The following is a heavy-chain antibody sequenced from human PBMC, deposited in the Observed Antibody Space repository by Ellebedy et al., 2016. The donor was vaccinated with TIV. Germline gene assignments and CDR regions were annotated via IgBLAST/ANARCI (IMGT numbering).Heavy chain of an antibody. CDR2: ISSSSSYT. D-gene: IGHD3-22*01. Sequence: GESLKISXAASGFTFSDYYMSWIRQAPGKGLEWVSYISSSSSYTNYADSVKGRFTISRDNAKNSLYLQMNSLRAEDTAVYYCARDPRPEYYYDSLLVDYWGQGTLVTVSS. CDR1: GFTFSDYY. CDR3: ARDPRPEYYYDSLLVDY. V-gene: IGHV3-11*05. J-gene: IGHJ4*02.